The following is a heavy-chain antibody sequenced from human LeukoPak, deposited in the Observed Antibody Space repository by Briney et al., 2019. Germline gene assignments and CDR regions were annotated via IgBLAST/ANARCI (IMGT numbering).Heavy chain of an antibody. CDR3: ARDMDYDSSGSYFDY. Sequence: ASVKVSCKASGYTFTSYDINWVRQATGQGLEWMGWMNPNSGNTGYAQKFQGRVTMTRNTSTSTVYMELSSLRSEDTAVYYCARDMDYDSSGSYFDYWGQGTLVTVSS. J-gene: IGHJ4*02. CDR2: MNPNSGNT. V-gene: IGHV1-8*01. D-gene: IGHD3-22*01. CDR1: GYTFTSYD.